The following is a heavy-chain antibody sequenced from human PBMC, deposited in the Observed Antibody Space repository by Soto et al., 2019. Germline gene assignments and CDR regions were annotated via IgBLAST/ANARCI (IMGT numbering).Heavy chain of an antibody. CDR3: ARREITAAGDDY. Sequence: QVQLQESGPGLVKPSGTLSLTCAVSGGSISSSHWWSWVRQPPGKGLEWIGEIYHSGSTNYNPSLKSRXXIXVXXSKNQFSLKLSSVTAADTAVYYCARREITAAGDDYWGQGTLVTVSS. V-gene: IGHV4-4*02. CDR1: GGSISSSHW. J-gene: IGHJ4*02. D-gene: IGHD6-13*01. CDR2: IYHSGST.